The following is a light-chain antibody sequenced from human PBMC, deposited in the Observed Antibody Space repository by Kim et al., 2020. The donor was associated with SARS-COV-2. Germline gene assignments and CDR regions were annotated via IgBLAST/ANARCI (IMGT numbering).Light chain of an antibody. CDR2: RNN. Sequence: QPAAVTCNENRNDVGNEEAIWPQQHQGHPPKLLSSRNNNRPSGSSERFSASRSGDTASRSITGLQPEDEADYYCSAWDSSLSAWVFGGGTQLTVL. V-gene: IGLV10-54*01. J-gene: IGLJ3*02. CDR3: SAWDSSLSAWV. CDR1: RNDVGNEE.